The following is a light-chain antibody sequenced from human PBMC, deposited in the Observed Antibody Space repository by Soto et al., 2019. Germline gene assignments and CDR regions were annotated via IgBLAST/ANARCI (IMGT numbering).Light chain of an antibody. J-gene: IGLJ1*01. Sequence: QSALTQPRSVSESPGQSVTISCTGTSSDVGGYNFVSWYQQHPGKAPKLMIYDVSKRPSGVPDRFSGSKSGNTASLTISGLQAEDEADYYCCSYAGSYTGVFGTGTKFTVL. CDR3: CSYAGSYTGV. V-gene: IGLV2-11*01. CDR2: DVS. CDR1: SSDVGGYNF.